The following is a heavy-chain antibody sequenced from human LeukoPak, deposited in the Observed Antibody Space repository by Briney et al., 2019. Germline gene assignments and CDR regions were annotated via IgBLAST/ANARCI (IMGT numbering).Heavy chain of an antibody. CDR3: AKVAITGTGHYFDY. D-gene: IGHD1-20*01. Sequence: GASVKVSCKASGGTFSSYAMSWVRQAPGKGLEWVSAISGSGGSTYYADSVKGRFTISRDNSKNTLCLQMNSLRAEDTAVYYCAKVAITGTGHYFDYWGQGTLVTVSS. CDR1: GGTFSSYA. CDR2: ISGSGGST. J-gene: IGHJ4*02. V-gene: IGHV3-23*01.